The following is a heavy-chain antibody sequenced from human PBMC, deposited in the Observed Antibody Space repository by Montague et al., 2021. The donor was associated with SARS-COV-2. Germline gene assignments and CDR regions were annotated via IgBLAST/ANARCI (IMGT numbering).Heavy chain of an antibody. CDR2: ISYDGSNK. CDR3: AAPMVKDY. J-gene: IGHJ4*02. Sequence: SLRLSCAASGSIFSSYAMHWVRQAPGKGLEWVAVISYDGSNKYYADSVKGRFTISRDNSKNTLYLQMNSLRVEDTAVYYCAAPMVKDYWGQGTLVTVSS. CDR1: GSIFSSYA. V-gene: IGHV3-30-3*01. D-gene: IGHD5-18*01.